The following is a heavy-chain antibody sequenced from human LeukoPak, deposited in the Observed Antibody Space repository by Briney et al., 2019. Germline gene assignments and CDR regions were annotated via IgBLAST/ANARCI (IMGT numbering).Heavy chain of an antibody. CDR2: IRYDGTNK. D-gene: IGHD2-21*02. CDR1: AFTLNSYG. J-gene: IGHJ4*02. Sequence: GGSLTLSCVTSAFTLNSYGMHCVSQAPGKGLEWVAFIRYDGTNKYYKDSVRGRLTISRDNSKNALYLQMNSLRVEDTAVYCARGGKEVTGLDSWGQGTLVSVFS. V-gene: IGHV3-30*02. CDR3: RGGKEVTGLDS.